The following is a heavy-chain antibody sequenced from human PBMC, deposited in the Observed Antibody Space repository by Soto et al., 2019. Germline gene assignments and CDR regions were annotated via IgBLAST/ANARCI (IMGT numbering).Heavy chain of an antibody. J-gene: IGHJ6*02. CDR3: AKWGNSSSAGDYYYYYGMDV. V-gene: IGHV3-30*18. Sequence: QVQLVESGGGAVQPGRSLRLSCAASGFTFSSYGMHWVRQAPGNGLERVAVISYDGSNKYYADSVKGRFTISRDNSKNTLYLQMNSLRAEDTAVYYCAKWGNSSSAGDYYYYYGMDVWGQGTTVTVSS. CDR2: ISYDGSNK. D-gene: IGHD6-6*01. CDR1: GFTFSSYG.